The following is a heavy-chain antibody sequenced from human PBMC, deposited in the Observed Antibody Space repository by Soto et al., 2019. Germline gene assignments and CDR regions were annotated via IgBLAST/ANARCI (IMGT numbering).Heavy chain of an antibody. Sequence: QVQLVESGGGVVQPGRSLRLSCAASGFTFSSDGMHWVRQAPDKGLEWVAVIWYDGSNKYYADSVKGRFTISRDNSKNRLYLEINSLRAEDTAVYYCASEYCSGGRCYYYGMDVWGKGTTVTVSS. D-gene: IGHD2-15*01. J-gene: IGHJ6*04. CDR2: IWYDGSNK. V-gene: IGHV3-33*01. CDR3: ASEYCSGGRCYYYGMDV. CDR1: GFTFSSDG.